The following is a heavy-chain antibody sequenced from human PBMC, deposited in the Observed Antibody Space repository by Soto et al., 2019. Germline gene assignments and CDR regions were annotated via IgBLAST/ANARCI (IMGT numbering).Heavy chain of an antibody. J-gene: IGHJ2*01. CDR1: GFTFMNYA. Sequence: EVQVLESGGGLVQPRGSLRLACAASGFTFMNYAMSWVRQAAGKGLEWVATIHGGGAYIQYTDSVKGRFTISRDNSMNTVYLQLTTLTAEHTVGYCCGINRGSGRYTNWHFDVWCRGTLVTVSS. CDR2: IHGGGAYI. V-gene: IGHV3-23*01. CDR3: GINRGSGRYTNWHFDV. D-gene: IGHD1-26*01.